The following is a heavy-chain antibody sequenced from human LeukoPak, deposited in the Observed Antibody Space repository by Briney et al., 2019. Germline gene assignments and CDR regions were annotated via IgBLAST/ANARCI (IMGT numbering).Heavy chain of an antibody. J-gene: IGHJ5*02. D-gene: IGHD4/OR15-4a*01. Sequence: PGGSLRLSCEASGFTFSRYWMDWVRQAPGKGLMWVSRINSDGSATTYADFVKGRFTISRDNAKNTVYLQMNSLRVDDTAIYYCERDYGAWGQGTLVTVSP. CDR3: ERDYGA. V-gene: IGHV3-74*03. CDR1: GFTFSRYW. CDR2: INSDGSAT.